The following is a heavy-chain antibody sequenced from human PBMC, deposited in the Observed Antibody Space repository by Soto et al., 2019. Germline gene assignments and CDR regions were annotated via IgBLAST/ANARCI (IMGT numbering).Heavy chain of an antibody. D-gene: IGHD1-26*01. J-gene: IGHJ5*02. CDR1: TFSSYS. CDR2: ISSGSAYI. CDR3: TRDEGGSYDTWFNP. V-gene: IGHV3-21*01. Sequence: EVQLVESGGGLVKPGESLRLSCTFTFSSYSLNWVRQAPGKGLELVSSISSGSAYIKYSDSVKGRFTISRDNANNLLYLQMRSLRVDDTAVYYCTRDEGGSYDTWFNPWGQGTLVTVSS.